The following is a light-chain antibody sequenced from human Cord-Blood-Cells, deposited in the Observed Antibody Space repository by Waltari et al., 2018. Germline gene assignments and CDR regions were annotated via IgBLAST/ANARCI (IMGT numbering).Light chain of an antibody. V-gene: IGLV2-14*01. J-gene: IGLJ2*01. Sequence: QSALTQPASVSGSPGQSITIPCTGTSSDVGGYNFVSWYQQHPGKAPKLIIDDVSHRPSGVSNRFSGSKSGNTASLTISGLQAEDEADYYCSSYTSSSTLVVFGGGTKLTVL. CDR2: DVS. CDR3: SSYTSSSTLVV. CDR1: SSDVGGYNF.